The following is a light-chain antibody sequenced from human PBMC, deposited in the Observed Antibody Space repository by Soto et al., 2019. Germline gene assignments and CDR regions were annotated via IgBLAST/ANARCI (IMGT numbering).Light chain of an antibody. V-gene: IGLV2-14*01. CDR2: EVT. CDR3: TSYTSSSTAV. CDR1: SSDVGRYNF. J-gene: IGLJ1*01. Sequence: QSALTQVASVSGSPGQSITISCTETSSDVGRYNFVSWYQQHPDKAPKLMIYEVTNRPSGVSNRFSGSKSGNTASLTISGLQAEDEADYYCTSYTSSSTAVFGTGTKLTVL.